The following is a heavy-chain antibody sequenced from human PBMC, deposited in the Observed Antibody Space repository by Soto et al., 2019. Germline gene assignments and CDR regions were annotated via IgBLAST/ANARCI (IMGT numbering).Heavy chain of an antibody. CDR1: GYKFNSYY. V-gene: IGHV1-2*02. Sequence: QVQLLQSGAEVKKPGASVKVSCKASGYKFNSYYIHWVRQAPGQGLEWMGWINVVTGGTNSAKKFLGRVIMTRDSSIDTAYMELTRLRPDDKAVYYCARVAVFGVTTPPDFWGQGTLVAVSS. D-gene: IGHD3-16*01. CDR3: ARVAVFGVTTPPDF. CDR2: INVVTGGT. J-gene: IGHJ4*02.